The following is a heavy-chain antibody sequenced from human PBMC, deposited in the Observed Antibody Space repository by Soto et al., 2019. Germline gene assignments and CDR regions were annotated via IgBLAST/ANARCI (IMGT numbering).Heavy chain of an antibody. CDR1: GGSISSRNW. Sequence: QVHLQESGPGLVKPSGTLSLTCTVSGGSISSRNWWSWLRQSPTKGLEWIGEIYQSGSTNYNPSLESRVTISVDKSKNQFSLELTSLTVADTAVYYCAKDRLWGSSDRGAPDDFEVWGQGTMVTVS. V-gene: IGHV4-4*02. CDR3: AKDRLWGSSDRGAPDDFEV. D-gene: IGHD6-6*01. CDR2: IYQSGST. J-gene: IGHJ3*01.